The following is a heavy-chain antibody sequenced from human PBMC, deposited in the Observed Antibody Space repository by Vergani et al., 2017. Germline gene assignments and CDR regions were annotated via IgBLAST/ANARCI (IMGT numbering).Heavy chain of an antibody. D-gene: IGHD4-11*01. V-gene: IGHV4-34*01. J-gene: IGHJ6*03. CDR3: ARVNTETNGHLYYYYYMDV. CDR1: GGSFTSYH. Sequence: QVQLQQWGGGLLKPSETLSLTCVVHGGSFTSYHLTWIRQSPGEGLEWVGDIDHTGRPDYNPSLKSRLTMSVDKSRNQFSLTLTSVTATDTAIYFCARVNTETNGHLYYYYYMDVWGQGTAVTVSS. CDR2: IDHTGRP.